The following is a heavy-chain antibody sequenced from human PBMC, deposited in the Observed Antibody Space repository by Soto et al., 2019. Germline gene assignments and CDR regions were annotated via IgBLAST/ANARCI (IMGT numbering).Heavy chain of an antibody. CDR1: GFTFSKSA. V-gene: IGHV3-23*01. Sequence: GGSLSLSCTAPGFTFSKSAMTWVRQAPGKGLEWVSIISASGRSTYHAASVKGRFTISRDNSKDTLCLQMTRLRAEDTATHYCAKDGQWLDVYFESWGQGIHVTAS. CDR2: ISASGRST. CDR3: AKDGQWLDVYFES. D-gene: IGHD6-19*01. J-gene: IGHJ4*02.